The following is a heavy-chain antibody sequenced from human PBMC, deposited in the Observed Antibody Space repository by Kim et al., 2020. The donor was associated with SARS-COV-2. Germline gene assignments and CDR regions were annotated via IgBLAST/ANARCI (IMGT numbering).Heavy chain of an antibody. CDR2: INHSGST. CDR1: GGSFSGYY. D-gene: IGHD5-18*01. CDR3: ALHTATGYY. Sequence: LSLTCAVYGGSFSGYYWSSTRQPPPPALEWIGEINHSGSTNYNPSLKSRVTISVDTSPPQFSLKLSSVTAADTAVYYCALHTATGYYWGQGTLVTVSS. V-gene: IGHV4-34*01. J-gene: IGHJ4*02.